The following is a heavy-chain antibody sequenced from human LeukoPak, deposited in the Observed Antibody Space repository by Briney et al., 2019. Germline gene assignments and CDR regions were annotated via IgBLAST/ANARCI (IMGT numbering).Heavy chain of an antibody. Sequence: GGSLRLSCAASGFTFDDYAMHWVRQAPGKGLEWVSGFSWTSGSIDYADSVKGRFTISRDNAKNSLYLQMNSLRVEDTALYYCVKDIRLEAFDIWGQGTMVTVSS. CDR1: GFTFDDYA. V-gene: IGHV3-9*01. J-gene: IGHJ3*02. CDR2: FSWTSGSI. CDR3: VKDIRLEAFDI. D-gene: IGHD3-16*01.